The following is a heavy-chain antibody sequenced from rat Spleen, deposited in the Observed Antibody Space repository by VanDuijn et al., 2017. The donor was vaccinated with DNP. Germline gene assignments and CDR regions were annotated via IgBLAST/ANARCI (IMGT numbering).Heavy chain of an antibody. CDR2: ISYDGGRT. CDR3: ARHVLPLRVWDY. Sequence: EVQLVEAGGGLVQPGRSLKLSCAASGFIISDYYMAWVRQAPTKGLGWVAYISYDGGRTYNGDSVKGRFTISRDNAKNTLYLQMNSLRSEDTATYFCARHVLPLRVWDYWGQGVMVTVSS. D-gene: IGHD1-4*01. V-gene: IGHV5-22*01. J-gene: IGHJ2*01. CDR1: GFIISDYY.